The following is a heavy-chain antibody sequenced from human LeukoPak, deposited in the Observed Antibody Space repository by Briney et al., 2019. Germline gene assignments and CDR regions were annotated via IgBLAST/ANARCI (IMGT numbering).Heavy chain of an antibody. CDR1: GGSFSANY. D-gene: IGHD2-15*01. V-gene: IGHV4-34*01. CDR2: INHTGRT. Sequence: PSETLSLTCAVSGGSFSANYWSWIRQPPGEGPEWIGEINHTGRTNYNPSLKSRVTISVDMSKNQFSLKLSSVTAADTAVYYCARTVGSWFDPWGQGTLVTVSS. J-gene: IGHJ5*02. CDR3: ARTVGSWFDP.